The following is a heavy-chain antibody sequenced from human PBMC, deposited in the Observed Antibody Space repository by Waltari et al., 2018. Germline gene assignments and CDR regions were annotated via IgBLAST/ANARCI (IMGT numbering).Heavy chain of an antibody. CDR2: ISSSSSYQ. CDR3: ARDGAAAGNAGYYYYGMDV. J-gene: IGHJ6*02. Sequence: EVQLVESGGGLVKPGGSLRLSCAASGFTFSSYSMNWVRQAQGKGLEWVSSISSSSSYQYHADSVKGRFTISRDNAKNSLYLQMNSLRAEDTAVYYCARDGAAAGNAGYYYYGMDVWGQGTTVTVSS. V-gene: IGHV3-21*01. CDR1: GFTFSSYS. D-gene: IGHD6-13*01.